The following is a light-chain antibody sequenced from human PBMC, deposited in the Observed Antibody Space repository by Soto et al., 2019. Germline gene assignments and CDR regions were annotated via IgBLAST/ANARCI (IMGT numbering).Light chain of an antibody. CDR2: GAS. CDR1: QSVSSS. Sequence: ELVLTQSPCTLSLSPSERSTLSCRASQSVSSSLAWYQQKPGQAPRLLISGASNRATGIPARFSGSGSGTDFTLTISSLEPEDFAVYYCQQRGEWPPGATFGQGTRLEIK. V-gene: IGKV3-11*01. CDR3: QQRGEWPPGAT. J-gene: IGKJ5*01.